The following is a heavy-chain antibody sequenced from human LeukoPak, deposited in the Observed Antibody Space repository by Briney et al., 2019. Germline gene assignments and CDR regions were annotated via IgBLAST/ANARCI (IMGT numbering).Heavy chain of an antibody. CDR2: ISTSSSYK. Sequence: GGSLRLSCAASGFTFSNYNINWVRQAPGKGLEWVSSISTSSSYKYHADSVKGRFTISRDNAKDSLHLQMNSLRAEDTAVYYCARGRYDVLAGYQPPYFDYWGQGTLVTVSS. V-gene: IGHV3-21*01. J-gene: IGHJ4*02. D-gene: IGHD3-9*01. CDR1: GFTFSNYN. CDR3: ARGRYDVLAGYQPPYFDY.